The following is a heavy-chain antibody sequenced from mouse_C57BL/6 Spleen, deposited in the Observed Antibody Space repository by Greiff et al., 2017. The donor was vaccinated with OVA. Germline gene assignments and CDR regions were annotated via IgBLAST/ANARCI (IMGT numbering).Heavy chain of an antibody. CDR3: VRAPMDGPYYFDY. J-gene: IGHJ2*01. CDR1: GFSFNTYA. D-gene: IGHD2-3*01. CDR2: IRSKSNNYAT. Sequence: EVQVVESGGGLVQPKGSLKLSCAASGFSFNTYAMNWVRQAPGKGLEWVARIRSKSNNYATYYADSVKDRFTISRDDSESMLYLQMNNLKTEDTAMYYCVRAPMDGPYYFDYWGQGTTLTVSS. V-gene: IGHV10-1*01.